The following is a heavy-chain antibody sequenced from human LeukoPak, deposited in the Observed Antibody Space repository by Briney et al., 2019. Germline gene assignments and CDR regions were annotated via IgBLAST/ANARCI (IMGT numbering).Heavy chain of an antibody. CDR1: GGTFSSYA. J-gene: IGHJ4*03. CDR2: IIPILGSA. CDR3: SNVRARGHSSSSWYSFDP. D-gene: IGHD6-13*01. V-gene: IGHV1-69*04. Sequence: SVKVSCKASGGTFSSYAMRWVRQAPGQGLEWMGSIIPILGSAYYAQKLQGRVTITGDKSTSTVYLELNSLRSEDTAVYYCSNVRARGHSSSSWYSFDPWGQGTLVTVSS.